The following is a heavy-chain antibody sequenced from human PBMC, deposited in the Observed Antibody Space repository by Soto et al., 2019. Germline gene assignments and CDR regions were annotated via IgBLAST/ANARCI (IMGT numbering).Heavy chain of an antibody. D-gene: IGHD3-22*01. CDR2: IYHSGST. V-gene: IGHV4-30-2*01. J-gene: IGHJ4*02. CDR1: GGSISRGGYS. Sequence: SETLSLTCAVSGGSISRGGYSWSWIRQPPGKGLEWIGYIYHSGSTYYNPSLKSRVTISVDRSKNQFSLKLSSVTAADTAVYYCARGGAKSNYYDSSGYSPFDYWGQGTLVTVSS. CDR3: ARGGAKSNYYDSSGYSPFDY.